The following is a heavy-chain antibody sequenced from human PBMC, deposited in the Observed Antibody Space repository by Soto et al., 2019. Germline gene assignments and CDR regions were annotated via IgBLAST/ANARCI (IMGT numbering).Heavy chain of an antibody. Sequence: PLRLSRRAFGCTCEDYAMHRVLQATGKGLEGVSGISWNSGSIGYADSVKGRFTISRDNAKNSLYLQMNSLRAEDTALYYCAKDTFVDTAMVTFDYWGQGTLVTVSS. CDR1: GCTCEDYA. CDR3: AKDTFVDTAMVTFDY. J-gene: IGHJ4*02. V-gene: IGHV3-9*01. CDR2: ISWNSGSI. D-gene: IGHD5-18*01.